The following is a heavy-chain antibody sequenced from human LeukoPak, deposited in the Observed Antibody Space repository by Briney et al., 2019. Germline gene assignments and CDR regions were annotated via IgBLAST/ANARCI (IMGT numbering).Heavy chain of an antibody. J-gene: IGHJ4*02. CDR3: ARLYTSSWWS. Sequence: PGGSLLLSCAASESTFSTYWMSWVRQAPGKGLEWVANINRDGSEKYYVDSVKGRFTISRDNAKRSLYLQMNSLRAEDTAVYYCARLYTSSWWSWGQGTLVTVSS. CDR2: INRDGSEK. V-gene: IGHV3-7*03. CDR1: ESTFSTYW. D-gene: IGHD6-13*01.